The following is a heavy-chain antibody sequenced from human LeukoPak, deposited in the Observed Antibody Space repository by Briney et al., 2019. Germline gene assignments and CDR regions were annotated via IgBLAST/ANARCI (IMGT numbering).Heavy chain of an antibody. CDR3: ARDLNWNYKDFQAPNWFDP. V-gene: IGHV3-21*04. CDR1: GVTLSTYA. CDR2: ISSSSSYI. D-gene: IGHD1-7*01. J-gene: IGHJ5*02. Sequence: NSGGSLRLSCAASGVTLSTYAMSWARQAPGRGLEWVSSISSSSSYIYYADSVKGRFTISRDNAKNSLYLQMNSLRAEDTAVYYCARDLNWNYKDFQAPNWFDPWGQGTLVTVSS.